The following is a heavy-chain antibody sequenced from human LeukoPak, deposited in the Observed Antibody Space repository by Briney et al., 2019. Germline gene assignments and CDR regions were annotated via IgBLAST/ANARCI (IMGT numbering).Heavy chain of an antibody. CDR1: GLTFSYYW. CDR3: ARDHIAAGDY. CDR2: INQDGSEK. J-gene: IGHJ4*02. Sequence: LSGGSLRLSCAASGLTFSYYWMGWVRQAPGKGLEWVANINQDGSEKYYVDSVKGRFTISRDNAKNSLYLQMNSLRAEDTAVYYCARDHIAAGDYWGQGTLVTVSS. D-gene: IGHD6-13*01. V-gene: IGHV3-7*01.